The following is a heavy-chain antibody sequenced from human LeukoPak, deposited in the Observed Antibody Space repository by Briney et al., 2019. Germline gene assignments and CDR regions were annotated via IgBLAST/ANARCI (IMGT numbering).Heavy chain of an antibody. J-gene: IGHJ6*03. D-gene: IGHD5-24*01. Sequence: SETLSLTCAVYGGSFSGYYWSWIRQPPGKGLEWIGEINHSGSTNYNPSLKSRVTISVDTSKNQFSLKLSSVTAADTAVYYCARQGYRLFYYYYYMDVWGKGTTVTVSS. V-gene: IGHV4-34*01. CDR1: GGSFSGYY. CDR2: INHSGST. CDR3: ARQGYRLFYYYYYMDV.